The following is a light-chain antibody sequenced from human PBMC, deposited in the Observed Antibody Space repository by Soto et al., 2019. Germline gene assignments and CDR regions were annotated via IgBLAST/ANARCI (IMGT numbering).Light chain of an antibody. CDR3: SSYVGTNSYV. J-gene: IGLJ1*01. CDR1: SSDVGGYNY. V-gene: IGLV2-8*01. Sequence: QSVLTQPPSASGSPGQSVTISCTGTSSDVGGYNYVSWYQHHPGKVPKLIIYEVYKRPSGVPDRFSGSKSGNTAALTVSGLQAEDEADYYCSSYVGTNSYVFGTGTKLTVL. CDR2: EVY.